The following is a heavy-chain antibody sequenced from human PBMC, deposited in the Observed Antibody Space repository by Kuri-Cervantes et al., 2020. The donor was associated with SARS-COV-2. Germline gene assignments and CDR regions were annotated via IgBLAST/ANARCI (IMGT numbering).Heavy chain of an antibody. CDR2: INYSRTT. CDR1: GGSFSNFH. Sequence: GSLRLSCGVYGGSFSNFHWNWVRQPPGKGLEWIGEINYSRTTNYNPSLKSRVTISVDTSKNQFSLNLTSVTAADTAVYYCARLRRHNNGWFATGYYMDVWGKGTTVTVSS. D-gene: IGHD6-19*01. V-gene: IGHV4-34*01. CDR3: ARLRRHNNGWFATGYYMDV. J-gene: IGHJ6*03.